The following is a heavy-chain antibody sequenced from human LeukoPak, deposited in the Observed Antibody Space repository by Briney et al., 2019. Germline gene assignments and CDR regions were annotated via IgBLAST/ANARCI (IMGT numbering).Heavy chain of an antibody. CDR1: GFTFSSYG. V-gene: IGHV3-23*01. CDR3: AKVSRLIMVRGVYFDY. D-gene: IGHD3-10*01. CDR2: ISGSGGST. Sequence: GGSLRLSCAASGFTFSSYGMSWVRQAPGKGLEWVSAISGSGGSTYYADSVKGRFTISRDNSKNTLYLQMNSLRAEDTAVYYCAKVSRLIMVRGVYFDYWGQGTLVTVSS. J-gene: IGHJ4*02.